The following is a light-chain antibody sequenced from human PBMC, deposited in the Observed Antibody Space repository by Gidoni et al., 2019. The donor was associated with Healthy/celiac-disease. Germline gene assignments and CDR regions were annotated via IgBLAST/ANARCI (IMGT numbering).Light chain of an antibody. Sequence: DIQMTQSPSSLSASVGDRVTITCRASQSISSYLNWYQQKPGNAPKLLIYAASSLQSGFPSRFSGSGSGTDFTLTISSLQPEDFATYYCQQSYSTPYGFGQGTKLEIK. CDR1: QSISSY. J-gene: IGKJ2*03. CDR2: AAS. CDR3: QQSYSTPYG. V-gene: IGKV1-39*01.